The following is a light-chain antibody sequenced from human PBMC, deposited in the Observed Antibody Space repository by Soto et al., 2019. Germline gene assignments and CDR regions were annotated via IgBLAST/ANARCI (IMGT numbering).Light chain of an antibody. CDR3: QQYGNSFT. CDR2: GAS. J-gene: IGKJ3*01. V-gene: IGKV3-20*01. CDR1: QSVSSSY. Sequence: EIVLTQSPGTLSLSPGERATLSCRASQSVSSSYLAWLQQKPGQAPRLLVYGASSRATGIPDRFSGSGSGTDFTLTISRLEPEDFAMYYCQQYGNSFTFGPGTKVEIK.